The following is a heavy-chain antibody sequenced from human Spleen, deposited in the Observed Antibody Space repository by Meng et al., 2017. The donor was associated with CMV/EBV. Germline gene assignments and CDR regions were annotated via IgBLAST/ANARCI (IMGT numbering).Heavy chain of an antibody. CDR3: VKDLGPRGEAFDS. J-gene: IGHJ4*02. V-gene: IGHV3-23*01. Sequence: GGSLRLSCAASGFTFSSYWMSWVRQAPGKGLEWVSSIAYSGDNTYYAGSVKGRFTISRDNSKNTLSLQLNSLRVDDTALYYWVKDLGPRGEAFDSWGQGAPVTVSS. CDR1: GFTFSSYW. CDR2: IAYSGDNT. D-gene: IGHD3-3*01.